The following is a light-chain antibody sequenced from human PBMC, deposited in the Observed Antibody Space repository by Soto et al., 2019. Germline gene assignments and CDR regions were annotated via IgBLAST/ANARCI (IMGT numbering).Light chain of an antibody. V-gene: IGKV4-1*01. CDR2: WAS. CDR3: HQYYSIPRT. J-gene: IGKJ1*01. Sequence: DIVMTQSPDSLAVSLGERATINYKSSQSVLHSPTNNNYLAWYQKKPGQPRKLLIYWASTRESGVPDRFSGSGSGTDFTLTINSLQAEDAAVYYCHQYYSIPRTFGQGTKVEIK. CDR1: QSVLHSPTNNNY.